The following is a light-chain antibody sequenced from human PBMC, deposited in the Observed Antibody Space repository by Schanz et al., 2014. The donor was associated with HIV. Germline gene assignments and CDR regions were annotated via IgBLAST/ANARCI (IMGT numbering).Light chain of an antibody. J-gene: IGKJ4*01. CDR1: QGINNF. CDR2: KAS. CDR3: QQLNNFFT. V-gene: IGKV1-9*01. Sequence: DIQMTQSPSSLSASVGDRVTITCRASQGINNFLAWYLQKPGKAPNLLISKASALGGGVPARFSGSGSGTEFTLTISSLQPEDFATYYCQQLNNFFTFGGGTRVEV.